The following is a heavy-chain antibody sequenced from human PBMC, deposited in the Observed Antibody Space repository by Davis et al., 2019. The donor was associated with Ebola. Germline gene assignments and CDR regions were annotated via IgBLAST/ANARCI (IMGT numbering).Heavy chain of an antibody. CDR3: AKDRYSGSYWGIGY. D-gene: IGHD1-26*01. J-gene: IGHJ4*02. CDR2: ISYDGSHK. Sequence: PGGSLRLSCAASGFTFSSYGMHWVRQAPGKGLEWVALISYDGSHKYYADSVKGRFTISRDNSKNTLYLQMNSLRAEDTAVYYCAKDRYSGSYWGIGYWGQGTLVTVSS. V-gene: IGHV3-30*18. CDR1: GFTFSSYG.